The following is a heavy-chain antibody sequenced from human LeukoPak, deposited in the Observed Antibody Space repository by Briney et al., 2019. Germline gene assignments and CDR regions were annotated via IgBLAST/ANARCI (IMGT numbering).Heavy chain of an antibody. CDR1: GGSISSYY. CDR2: IYYSGST. CDR3: ARDQGGGIDY. D-gene: IGHD4-23*01. Sequence: SETLSLTCTVSGGSISSYYWSWIRQPPGKGLEWIGYIYYSGSTNYIPSLKSRVTISVDTSKNQFSLKLSSVTAADTAVYYCARDQGGGIDYWGQGTLVTVSS. J-gene: IGHJ4*02. V-gene: IGHV4-59*01.